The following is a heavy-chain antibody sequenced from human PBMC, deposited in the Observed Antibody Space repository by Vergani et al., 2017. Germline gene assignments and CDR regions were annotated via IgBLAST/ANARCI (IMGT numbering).Heavy chain of an antibody. CDR1: GFTFTSSA. V-gene: IGHV1-58*02. CDR3: AAVIAPLVSAFDI. J-gene: IGHJ3*02. Sequence: QMQMVQSGPEVKKPGTSVKVSCKTSGFTFTSSAMQWVRQARGQRLEWIGWIVVGSGNTNYAQQFQERVTITRDMSTSTAYMELSSLRSEDTAVYYCAAVIAPLVSAFDIWGQGTMVTVSS. CDR2: IVVGSGNT. D-gene: IGHD2-21*01.